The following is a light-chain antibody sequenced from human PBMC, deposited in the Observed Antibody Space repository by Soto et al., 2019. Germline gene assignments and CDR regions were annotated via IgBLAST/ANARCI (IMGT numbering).Light chain of an antibody. CDR3: QQYYSVPFT. CDR1: QSVLYTSDNKNY. J-gene: IGKJ3*01. Sequence: DIVMTQSPDSLAVSLGEWTTINCKSSQSVLYTSDNKNYLAWYQQKPGQPPKLLIYWASTRESGVPDRFSGSWSGTDFTLTISYLQAEDVAVYYCQQYYSVPFTFGPGTKVDIK. V-gene: IGKV4-1*01. CDR2: WAS.